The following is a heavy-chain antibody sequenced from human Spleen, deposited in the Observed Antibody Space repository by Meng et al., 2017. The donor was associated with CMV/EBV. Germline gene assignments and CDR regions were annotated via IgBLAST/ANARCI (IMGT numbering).Heavy chain of an antibody. V-gene: IGHV3-15*01. CDR1: GFTFNTHA. CDR2: IKTKIDGETT. J-gene: IGHJ4*02. Sequence: GGSLRLSCAASGFTFNTHAMSWVRQAPGKGLEWVGRIKTKIDGETTDFAAPVKGRFSISRDDSKNTLYLQMNSLKAEDTAVYYCATDWSRQLLGSWGQGTLVTVSS. D-gene: IGHD6-13*01. CDR3: ATDWSRQLLGS.